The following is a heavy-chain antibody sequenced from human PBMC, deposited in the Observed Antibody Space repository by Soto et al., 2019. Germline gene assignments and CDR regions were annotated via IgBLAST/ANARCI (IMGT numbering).Heavy chain of an antibody. J-gene: IGHJ4*02. CDR2: ISGSGGST. CDR1: GFTFSSYA. V-gene: IGHV3-23*01. D-gene: IGHD3-16*02. Sequence: PGGSLRLSCAASGFTFSSYAMSWVRQAPGKGLEWVSAISGSGGSTYYADSVKGRFTIPRDNSKNTLYLQMNSLRAEDTAVYYCAKTGGYDYIWGSYRYTSFDYWGQGTLVTVSS. CDR3: AKTGGYDYIWGSYRYTSFDY.